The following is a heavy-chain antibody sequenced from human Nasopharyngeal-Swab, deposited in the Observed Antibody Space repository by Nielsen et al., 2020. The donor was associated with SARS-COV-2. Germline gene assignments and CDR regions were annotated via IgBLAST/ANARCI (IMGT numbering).Heavy chain of an antibody. CDR3: ARDAPAHYGAFY. CDR2: IAHDASNE. D-gene: IGHD4-17*01. J-gene: IGHJ4*02. CDR1: GFTFSSFG. Sequence: GESLKISCAASGFTFSSFGMHWVRQAPGKGLEWVAFIAHDASNEYYGDSVKGRFSISRDISKNTLYLQMDSLRGEDTAVYYCARDAPAHYGAFYWGRGTLVTVSS. V-gene: IGHV3-30*03.